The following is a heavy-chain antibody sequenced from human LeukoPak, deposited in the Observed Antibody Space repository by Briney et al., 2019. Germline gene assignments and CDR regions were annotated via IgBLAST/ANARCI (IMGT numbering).Heavy chain of an antibody. Sequence: ASVKVSCKASGYTFTSYDINWVRQATGQGLEWMGWMNPNSGNTGYAQKFQGRVTITRNTSISTAYMELSSLRSEDTAVYYCVYDSSGYYFGRAFDIWGQGTMVTVSS. CDR3: VYDSSGYYFGRAFDI. CDR1: GYTFTSYD. J-gene: IGHJ3*02. V-gene: IGHV1-8*03. D-gene: IGHD3-22*01. CDR2: MNPNSGNT.